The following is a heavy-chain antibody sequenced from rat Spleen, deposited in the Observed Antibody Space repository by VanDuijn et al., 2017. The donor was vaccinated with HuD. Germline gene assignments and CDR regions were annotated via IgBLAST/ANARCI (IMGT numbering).Heavy chain of an antibody. Sequence: EVQLVESGGGLVQPGRSLKLSCAASGFTFSDYYMAWVRQAPKKGLEWVASISYEGSSTYYGDSVKGRFTISRDNAKSTLYLQMNSLRSEDTATYYCARRRDGYYYVMDAWGQGASVTVSS. CDR3: ARRRDGYYYVMDA. D-gene: IGHD1-7*01. CDR1: GFTFSDYY. J-gene: IGHJ4*01. V-gene: IGHV5-22*01. CDR2: ISYEGSST.